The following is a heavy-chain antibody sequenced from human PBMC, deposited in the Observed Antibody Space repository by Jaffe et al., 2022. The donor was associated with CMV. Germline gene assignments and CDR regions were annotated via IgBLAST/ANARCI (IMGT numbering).Heavy chain of an antibody. Sequence: QVQLVESGGGGVQPGRSLRLSCAASGFMFSSYDMHWVRQAPGKGLEWVAVIWYDGSNKYYADSVKGRFTISRDNSKNTLYLQMNSLRAEDTAVYYCASGRYYDSSGPGFDYWGQGTLVTVSS. CDR3: ASGRYYDSSGPGFDY. CDR2: IWYDGSNK. D-gene: IGHD3-22*01. J-gene: IGHJ4*02. CDR1: GFMFSSYD. V-gene: IGHV3-33*08.